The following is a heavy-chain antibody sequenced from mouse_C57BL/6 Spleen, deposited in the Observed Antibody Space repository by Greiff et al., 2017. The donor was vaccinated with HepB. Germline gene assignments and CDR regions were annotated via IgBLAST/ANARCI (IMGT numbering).Heavy chain of an antibody. CDR1: GYTFTSYW. D-gene: IGHD2-4*01. Sequence: VQLQQPGAELVKPGASVKLSCKASGYTFTSYWMQWVKQRPGQGLEWIGEIDPSDSYTNYTQKFKGKATLTVDTSSSTAYMQLSSLTSEDSAVYYCARGDYDRYFDVWGTGTTVTVSS. V-gene: IGHV1-50*01. CDR2: IDPSDSYT. J-gene: IGHJ1*03. CDR3: ARGDYDRYFDV.